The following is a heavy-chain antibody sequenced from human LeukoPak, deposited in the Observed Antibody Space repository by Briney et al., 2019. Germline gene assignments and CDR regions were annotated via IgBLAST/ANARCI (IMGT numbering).Heavy chain of an antibody. J-gene: IGHJ6*02. CDR2: IYFSGST. D-gene: IGHD2-8*01. V-gene: IGHV4-59*08. CDR1: GGSISTYY. CDR3: ARSGVHCTNGICFPHYFNMDV. Sequence: KPSETLSLTCIVSGGSISTYYWSWIRQPPGKGLEWIGYIYFSGSTNYNPSLKSRVTISVDTSKNKFSLKLSSVTAADTAVYYCARSGVHCTNGICFPHYFNMDVWGQGTTVTVSS.